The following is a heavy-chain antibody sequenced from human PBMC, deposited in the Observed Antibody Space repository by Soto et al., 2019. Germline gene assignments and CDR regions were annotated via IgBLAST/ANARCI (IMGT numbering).Heavy chain of an antibody. Sequence: GGSLRLSCAASGFTVSSNYMSWVRQAPGKGLEWVSVIYSGGSTYYADSVKGRFTISRHNSKNTLYLQMNSLRAEDTAVYDCATGGYDSSGYYIDYWGQGTLVTVSS. CDR3: ATGGYDSSGYYIDY. CDR1: GFTVSSNY. V-gene: IGHV3-53*04. J-gene: IGHJ4*02. D-gene: IGHD3-22*01. CDR2: IYSGGST.